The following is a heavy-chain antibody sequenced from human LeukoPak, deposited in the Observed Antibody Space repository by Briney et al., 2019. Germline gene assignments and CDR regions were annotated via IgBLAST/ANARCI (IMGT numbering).Heavy chain of an antibody. D-gene: IGHD2-15*01. CDR3: ARHLDCSGDSCYNYCYYGMDV. V-gene: IGHV4-39*01. CDR1: GGSISSSIYH. CDR2: IYYSGST. Sequence: SETLSLTCTVSGGSISSSIYHWGWIRQPPGKGLAWMGSIYYSGSTYYNPSLKSRVTISVDTSKNQFSLKLSSVTAADTAVYYCARHLDCSGDSCYNYCYYGMDVWGQGTTVTVSS. J-gene: IGHJ6*02.